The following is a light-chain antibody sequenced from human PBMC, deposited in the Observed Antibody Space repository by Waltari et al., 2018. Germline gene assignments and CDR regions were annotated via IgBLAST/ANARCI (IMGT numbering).Light chain of an antibody. CDR3: SSYTTSSILI. V-gene: IGLV2-14*03. Sequence: QSALTQPASVSGSPGQSITISCAGTSSDVGAYNYVSWYQQHPGKAPNLIIYDVTNRPSGVAHRFSGSTSGNTASLTISGLQAADEADYYCSSYTTSSILIFGGGTKVTVL. J-gene: IGLJ2*01. CDR2: DVT. CDR1: SSDVGAYNY.